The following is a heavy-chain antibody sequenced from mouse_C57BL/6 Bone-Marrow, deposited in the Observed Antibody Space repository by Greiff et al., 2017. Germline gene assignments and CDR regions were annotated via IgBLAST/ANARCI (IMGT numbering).Heavy chain of an antibody. D-gene: IGHD1-1*01. CDR2: IWSDGST. CDR3: SRQAGSSYPRYYAMDY. CDR1: GFSLTSYG. J-gene: IGHJ4*01. V-gene: IGHV2-6-1*01. Sequence: VHLVESGPGLVAPSQSLSITCTVSGFSLTSYGVHWVRQPPGKGLEWLVVIWSDGSTNYNSALKSRLSISKDNSKSQVFLKMNSLQTDYTAMYYCSRQAGSSYPRYYAMDYWGQGTSVTVSS.